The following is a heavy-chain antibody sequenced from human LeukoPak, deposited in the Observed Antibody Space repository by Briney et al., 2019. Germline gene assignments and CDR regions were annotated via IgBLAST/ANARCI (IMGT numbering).Heavy chain of an antibody. V-gene: IGHV3-30*18. Sequence: PGGSLRLSCAASGFDFSDHGMHWVRQAPGKGLEWVAVISRHGSTKIYAASVKGRFTISRDNSKSTMYLQMDSLRPEDTAVYFCAKEYSSGWSYWYFDLWGRGTLVTVSS. D-gene: IGHD6-19*01. J-gene: IGHJ2*01. CDR1: GFDFSDHG. CDR2: ISRHGSTK. CDR3: AKEYSSGWSYWYFDL.